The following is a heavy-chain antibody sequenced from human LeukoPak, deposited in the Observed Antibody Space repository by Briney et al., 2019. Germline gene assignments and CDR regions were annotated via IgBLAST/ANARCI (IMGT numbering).Heavy chain of an antibody. CDR1: GGTFSSYT. J-gene: IGHJ4*02. D-gene: IGHD2-2*01. CDR2: IIPILGIA. Sequence: SVKVSCKASGGTFSSYTISCVRQTPGQGLEWMGTIIPILGIANYAQKFQGRVTITADKSTSTAYMELSSLRSEGTAVYYCARTGGYCSSTSCHIDYWGQGTLVTVSS. V-gene: IGHV1-69*02. CDR3: ARTGGYCSSTSCHIDY.